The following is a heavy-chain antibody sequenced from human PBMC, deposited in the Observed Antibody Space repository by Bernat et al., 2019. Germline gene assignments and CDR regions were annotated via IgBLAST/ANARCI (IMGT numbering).Heavy chain of an antibody. CDR1: GFTFSSYA. CDR3: TTDLGDYTAFDI. V-gene: IGHV3-23*01. D-gene: IGHD4-17*01. CDR2: ISGSGDST. Sequence: EVQLLESGGNLVQPGGSLRLSCAASGFTFSSYAMSWVRQAPGKGLEWVSAISGSGDSTYYADSVKGRFTISRDNSKNTLYLQMNSLRAEDTAVYYCTTDLGDYTAFDIWGQGTMVTVSS. J-gene: IGHJ3*02.